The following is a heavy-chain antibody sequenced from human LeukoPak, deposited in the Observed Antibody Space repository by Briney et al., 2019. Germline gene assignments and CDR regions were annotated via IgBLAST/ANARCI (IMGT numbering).Heavy chain of an antibody. CDR1: GGSLSVHF. V-gene: IGHV4-34*01. D-gene: IGHD6-19*01. CDR2: ISHSGSI. Sequence: PSETLSLTCAVYGGSLSVHFWTWIRQPPGKGLEWIGEISHSGSINYNPSLKSRVTISVDTSKNQLSLKLTSVTAADTAVYYCARGSIGPRLADWGQGTLVTVSS. J-gene: IGHJ4*02. CDR3: ARGSIGPRLAD.